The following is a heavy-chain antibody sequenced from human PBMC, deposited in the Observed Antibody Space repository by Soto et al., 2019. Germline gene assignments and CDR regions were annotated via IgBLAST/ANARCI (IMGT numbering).Heavy chain of an antibody. J-gene: IGHJ4*02. Sequence: QVQLVESGGGLVKPGGSLRLSCAASGFTLSDYYMTWIRQAPGKGLEWVSDISISGTTIHYADSVRGRFTISRDNAKNSLWLQMNTLRAEDTAWYYCARSRGDGYYNFWGQGTLVTVSS. CDR1: GFTLSDYY. CDR3: ARSRGDGYYNF. D-gene: IGHD3-9*01. CDR2: ISISGTTI. V-gene: IGHV3-11*01.